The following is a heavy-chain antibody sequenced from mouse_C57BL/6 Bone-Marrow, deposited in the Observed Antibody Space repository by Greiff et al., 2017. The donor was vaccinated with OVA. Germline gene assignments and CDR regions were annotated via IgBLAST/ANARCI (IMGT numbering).Heavy chain of an antibody. CDR2: ISSGGSYT. V-gene: IGHV5-6*01. Sequence: EVQGVESGGDLVKPGGSLKLSCAASGFTFSSYGMSWVRQTPDKRLEWVATISSGGSYTYYPDSVKGRFTISRDNAKNTLYLQMSSLKSEDTAMYYCARQRGYYDYERTWFAYWGQGTLVTVSA. D-gene: IGHD2-4*01. J-gene: IGHJ3*01. CDR1: GFTFSSYG. CDR3: ARQRGYYDYERTWFAY.